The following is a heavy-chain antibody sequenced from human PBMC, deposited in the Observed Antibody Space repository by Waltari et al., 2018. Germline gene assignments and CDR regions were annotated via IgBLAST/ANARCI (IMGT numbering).Heavy chain of an antibody. D-gene: IGHD6-6*01. J-gene: IGHJ4*02. CDR2: INEDGSEK. Sequence: EVQLVESGGGLVQPGGSLRLSCAAAGFGFGSYWMTWGRQAPGKGLEWVASINEDGSEKQYVDSVKGRFTISRDNAKNSLYLQMNSLRADDTAVYYCARDSTRRFDYWGQGTLVTVSS. CDR1: GFGFGSYW. CDR3: ARDSTRRFDY. V-gene: IGHV3-7*01.